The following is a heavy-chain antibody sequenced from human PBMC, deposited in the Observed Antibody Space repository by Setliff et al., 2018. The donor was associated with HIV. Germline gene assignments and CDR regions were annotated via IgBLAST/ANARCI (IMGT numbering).Heavy chain of an antibody. CDR3: VRRLDYYYSSPGGHDVYDI. CDR1: GYTFTGYS. V-gene: IGHV1-2*02. J-gene: IGHJ3*02. Sequence: ASVKVSCKASGYTFTGYSIHWVRQAPGQGLEWMGWIKPNSGVTNFAQKFQGRVTMTRDTSISTAYMELNRLRSDDTAVYYCVRRLDYYYSSPGGHDVYDIWGQGTMVTVSS. CDR2: IKPNSGVT. D-gene: IGHD3-22*01.